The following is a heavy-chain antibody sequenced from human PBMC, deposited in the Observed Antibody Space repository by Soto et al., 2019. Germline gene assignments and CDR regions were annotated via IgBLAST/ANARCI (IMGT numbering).Heavy chain of an antibody. D-gene: IGHD6-13*01. Sequence: QVQLVESGGGVVQPGRSLRLSCAASGVTFSSYGMHWVRQAPGKGLEWVAVIYYDGSNKYYADSVKGRFTISRDNSKNTLYLQMNGLRAEDTALYYCARAQYSSSWYPFDYWGQGTLVTVSS. V-gene: IGHV3-33*01. CDR1: GVTFSSYG. CDR2: IYYDGSNK. J-gene: IGHJ4*02. CDR3: ARAQYSSSWYPFDY.